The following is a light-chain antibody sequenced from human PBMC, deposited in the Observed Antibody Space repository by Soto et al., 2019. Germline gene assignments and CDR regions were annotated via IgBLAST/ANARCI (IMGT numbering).Light chain of an antibody. J-gene: IGKJ1*01. CDR2: DAF. CDR3: QQYKT. CDR1: QSVSTSY. Sequence: EIVLTQSPGTLSLSPGERATLSCRASQSVSTSYVAWYQQKFGQAPRLLIYDAFSRATGIPDRFSASGSGTDFTLTISRLGPEDFAVYSCQQYKTFGQGAKVDIK. V-gene: IGKV3-20*01.